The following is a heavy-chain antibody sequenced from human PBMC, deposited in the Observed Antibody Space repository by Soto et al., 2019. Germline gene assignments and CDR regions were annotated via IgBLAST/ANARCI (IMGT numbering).Heavy chain of an antibody. CDR2: IYYSGST. J-gene: IGHJ4*02. CDR1: GGSISSGGYY. D-gene: IGHD1-26*01. CDR3: ARVPRRRERYYFDY. V-gene: IGHV4-31*03. Sequence: QVQLQESGPGLVKPSQTLSLTCTVSGGSISSGGYYWSWIRQHPGKGLEWIGYIYYSGSTYYNPSLKSRVTIAVDTSKNQCSLKLSSVTAADTAVYYCARVPRRRERYYFDYWGQGTLVTVSS.